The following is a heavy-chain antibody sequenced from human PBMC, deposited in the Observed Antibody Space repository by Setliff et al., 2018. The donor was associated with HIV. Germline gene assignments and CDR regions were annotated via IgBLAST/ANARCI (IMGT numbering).Heavy chain of an antibody. CDR1: GSTVSSTY. CDR2: IYRDSAT. J-gene: IGHJ4*02. Sequence: GGSLRLSCVVSGSTVSSTYMSWFRQAQGKGLEWLSVIYRDSATYYNDSVKGRFTISRDNAKNSLYLQMNSLRAEDTAMYYCARDWRHGYDLNFDYWGQGTLVTVSS. CDR3: ARDWRHGYDLNFDY. V-gene: IGHV3-53*01. D-gene: IGHD5-12*01.